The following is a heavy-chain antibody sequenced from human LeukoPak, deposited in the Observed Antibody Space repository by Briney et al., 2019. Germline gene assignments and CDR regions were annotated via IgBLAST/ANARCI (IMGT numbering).Heavy chain of an antibody. CDR2: ISGSGDST. Sequence: GGSLRLSCAASGFAFRTYAMSWVRQAPGKGLEGVSAISGSGDSTYYADSVKGRFTISRDNSKNTLYLQMNSLRAEDTAVYYCAKISGKNYYYDSSGYYYGGDDYWGQGTLVAVSS. CDR3: AKISGKNYYYDSSGYYYGGDDY. V-gene: IGHV3-23*01. J-gene: IGHJ4*02. CDR1: GFAFRTYA. D-gene: IGHD3-22*01.